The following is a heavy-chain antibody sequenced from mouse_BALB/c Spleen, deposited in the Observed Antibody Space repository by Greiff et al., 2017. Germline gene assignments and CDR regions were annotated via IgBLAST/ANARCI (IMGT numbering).Heavy chain of an antibody. CDR3: NDYYYGSSSYAMDY. CDR1: GFNIKDYY. CDR2: IDPENGDT. V-gene: IGHV14-4*02. D-gene: IGHD1-1*01. J-gene: IGHJ4*01. Sequence: VQLQQSGAELVRSGASVKLSCTASGFNIKDYYMHWVKQRPEQGLEWIGCIDPENGDTEYAPKFQGKATMTADTSSNTAYLQLSSLTSEDTAVYYCNDYYYGSSSYAMDYWGQGTSVTVSS.